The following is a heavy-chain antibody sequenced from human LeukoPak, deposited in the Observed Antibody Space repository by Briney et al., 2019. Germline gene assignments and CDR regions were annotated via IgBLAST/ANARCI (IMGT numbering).Heavy chain of an antibody. J-gene: IGHJ4*02. CDR2: IYTSGST. CDR3: ARVPRRYYYDSSGYYYLAFDY. D-gene: IGHD3-22*01. CDR1: GGSISSGSYY. Sequence: SQTLSLTCTVSGGSISSGSYYWSWIRQPAGKGLEWIGRIYTSGSTNYNPSLKSRVTISVDTSKNQFSLKLSSVTAADTAVYYCARVPRRYYYDSSGYYYLAFDYWGQGTPVTVSS. V-gene: IGHV4-61*02.